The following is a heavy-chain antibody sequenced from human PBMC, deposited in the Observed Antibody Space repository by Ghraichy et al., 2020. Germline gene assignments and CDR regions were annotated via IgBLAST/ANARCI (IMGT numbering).Heavy chain of an antibody. J-gene: IGHJ3*02. CDR1: GYTFTSYG. V-gene: IGHV1-18*04. Sequence: ASVKVSCKASGYTFTSYGISWVRQAPGQGLEWMGWISAYNGNTNYAQKLQGRVTMTTDTSTSTAYMELRSLRSDDTAVYYCARYCSGGSCYSEWNAFDIWGQGTMVTVSS. D-gene: IGHD2-15*01. CDR2: ISAYNGNT. CDR3: ARYCSGGSCYSEWNAFDI.